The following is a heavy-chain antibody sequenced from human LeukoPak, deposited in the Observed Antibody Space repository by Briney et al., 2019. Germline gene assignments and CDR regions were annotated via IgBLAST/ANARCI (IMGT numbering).Heavy chain of an antibody. J-gene: IGHJ4*02. V-gene: IGHV3-53*01. CDR3: ARTFVSGDGYKVGCFDY. Sequence: GGSLRLSCAASGFTFSNSYMSWVRQAPGKGLEWVSLIYPSGNIYYADSVKGRFTISRDNSKNTLFLQMNSLRAEDTVIYYCARTFVSGDGYKVGCFDYWGQGTLVTVSS. D-gene: IGHD5-24*01. CDR1: GFTFSNSY. CDR2: IYPSGNI.